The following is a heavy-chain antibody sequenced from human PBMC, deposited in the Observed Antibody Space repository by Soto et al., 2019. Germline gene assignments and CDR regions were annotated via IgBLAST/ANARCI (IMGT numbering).Heavy chain of an antibody. CDR1: GGSISSYY. J-gene: IGHJ6*02. CDR3: ARDSYGSGSWYGMDV. V-gene: IGHV4-59*01. Sequence: QVQLQESGPGLVKPSETLSLTCTVSGGSISSYYWSWIRQPPGKGLEWIGYIYYSGSTNYNPSLKSRVTISVDTSKNQFSLKLSSVTAADTAVYYCARDSYGSGSWYGMDVWGQGTTVTVSS. CDR2: IYYSGST. D-gene: IGHD3-10*01.